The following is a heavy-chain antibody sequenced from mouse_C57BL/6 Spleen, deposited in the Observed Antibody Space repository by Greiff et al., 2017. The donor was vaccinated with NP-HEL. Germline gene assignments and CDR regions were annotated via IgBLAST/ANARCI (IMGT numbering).Heavy chain of an antibody. J-gene: IGHJ4*01. Sequence: EVKLMESGGGLVKPGGSLKLSCAASGFTFSDYGMHWVRQAPEKGLEWVAYISSGSSTIYYADTVKGRFTISRDNAKNTLFLQMTSLRSEDTAMYYCARSYYSSYYAMDYWGQGTSVTVSS. V-gene: IGHV5-17*01. D-gene: IGHD2-12*01. CDR1: GFTFSDYG. CDR3: ARSYYSSYYAMDY. CDR2: ISSGSSTI.